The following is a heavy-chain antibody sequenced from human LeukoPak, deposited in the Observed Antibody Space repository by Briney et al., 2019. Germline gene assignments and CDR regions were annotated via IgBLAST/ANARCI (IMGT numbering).Heavy chain of an antibody. CDR3: VRDKGLTGDSCAFDI. Sequence: SVKVSCKASGDTSYTYAISWVRQAPGQGLEWMGGFIPVFRTANYARKFQDRVTITMDESTNTDYMEMSSLRSDDTAVYYCVRDKGLTGDSCAFDIWGQGTLVTVSS. V-gene: IGHV1-69*05. D-gene: IGHD1-20*01. CDR2: FIPVFRTA. J-gene: IGHJ3*02. CDR1: GDTSYTYA.